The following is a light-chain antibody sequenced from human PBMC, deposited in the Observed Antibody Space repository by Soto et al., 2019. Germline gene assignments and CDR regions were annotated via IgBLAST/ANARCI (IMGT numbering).Light chain of an antibody. CDR3: AAWDDSRDV. J-gene: IGLJ1*01. CDR1: SSNIGSNT. Sequence: QSVLTQPPSASGTPGQRVPISCSGSSSNIGSNTVHWYQQLPGTAPKLLIYSNNQRPSGVPDRFSGSKSGNSASLAISGLQSEDEADYYCAAWDDSRDVFGTGTKVTVL. V-gene: IGLV1-44*01. CDR2: SNN.